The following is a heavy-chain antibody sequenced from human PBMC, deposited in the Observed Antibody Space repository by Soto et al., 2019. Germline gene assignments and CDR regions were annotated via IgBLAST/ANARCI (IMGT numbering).Heavy chain of an antibody. CDR2: ISSSGSTI. CDR1: GFTFSDYY. D-gene: IGHD3-22*01. J-gene: IGHJ4*02. CDR3: ARALEAYYYDSSGYYYDF. V-gene: IGHV3-11*01. Sequence: PGGSLRLSCAASGFTFSDYYMSWIRQAPGKGLEWVSYISSSGSTIYYADSVKGRFTISRDNAKNSLYLQMNSLRAEDTAVYYCARALEAYYYDSSGYYYDFWGQGTLVTVSS.